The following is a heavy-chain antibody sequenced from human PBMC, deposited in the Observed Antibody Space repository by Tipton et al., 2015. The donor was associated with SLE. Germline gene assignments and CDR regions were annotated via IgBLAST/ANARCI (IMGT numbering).Heavy chain of an antibody. CDR1: GFTFSSYA. CDR2: IYSGGST. Sequence: GSLRLSCAASGFTFSSYAMSWVRQAPGKGLEWVSVIYSGGSTYYADSVKGRFTISRDNSKNTLYLQMNSLRAEDTAVYYCAKAPIAVAGSGDYWGQGTLVTVSS. V-gene: IGHV3-23*03. J-gene: IGHJ4*02. CDR3: AKAPIAVAGSGDY. D-gene: IGHD6-19*01.